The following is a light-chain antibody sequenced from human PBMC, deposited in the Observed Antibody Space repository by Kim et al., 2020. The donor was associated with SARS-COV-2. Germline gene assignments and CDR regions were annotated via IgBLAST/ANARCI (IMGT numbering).Light chain of an antibody. CDR1: QGISSY. V-gene: IGKV1-8*01. Sequence: AIKGDRVTITCRASQGISSYLAWYQQKPGKAPKLLIYGASTLQSGVPSRFRGSGSGTDFTLTIRGLQSEDFATYYCEQYYSYPWTFGQGTKVDIK. CDR2: GAS. CDR3: EQYYSYPWT. J-gene: IGKJ1*01.